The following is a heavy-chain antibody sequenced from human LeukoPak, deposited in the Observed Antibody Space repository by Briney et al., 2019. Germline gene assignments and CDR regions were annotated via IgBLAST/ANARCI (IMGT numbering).Heavy chain of an antibody. Sequence: PSETLSLTCSVSGGSISGYYWSWSRQAPGNGVEWIGNLFYKRGAWYKSSLKSRVTTSVDTSKNELSLTLTSVTAADTAVYYCARWTDCGGDCHILEYWGQGILVTVSS. V-gene: IGHV4-59*01. J-gene: IGHJ4*02. CDR2: LFYKRGA. D-gene: IGHD2-21*02. CDR1: GGSISGYY. CDR3: ARWTDCGGDCHILEY.